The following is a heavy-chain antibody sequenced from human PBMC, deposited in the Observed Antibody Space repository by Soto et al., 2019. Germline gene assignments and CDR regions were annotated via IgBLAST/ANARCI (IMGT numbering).Heavy chain of an antibody. CDR2: ISGSGDNI. V-gene: IGHV3-23*01. Sequence: EMQLLGSGGNLVQPGASLSLSCAASGFTFDNYAMSWVRQAPGKGLEWVSGISGSGDNIKYADSVKGRFTISRDNSQHTLYLQMYSLRDEDTAVYYCAKDLDKTLSEADHWGQGTLVTVSS. D-gene: IGHD3-9*01. CDR1: GFTFDNYA. J-gene: IGHJ4*02. CDR3: AKDLDKTLSEADH.